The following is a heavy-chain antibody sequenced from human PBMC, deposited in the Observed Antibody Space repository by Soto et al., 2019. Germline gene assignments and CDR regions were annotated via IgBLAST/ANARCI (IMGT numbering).Heavy chain of an antibody. CDR2: IIPIFGTA. Sequence: QVQLVQSGAEVKKPGSSVKVSCKASGDTFSSYAITWVRQAPGQGLEWMGGIIPIFGTANYAQKFQGRVTITADESTSTAYMELSSLRSEDTAVYYCARRRDGYNYWLDYWGQGTLVTVSS. D-gene: IGHD5-12*01. V-gene: IGHV1-69*01. CDR1: GDTFSSYA. J-gene: IGHJ4*02. CDR3: ARRRDGYNYWLDY.